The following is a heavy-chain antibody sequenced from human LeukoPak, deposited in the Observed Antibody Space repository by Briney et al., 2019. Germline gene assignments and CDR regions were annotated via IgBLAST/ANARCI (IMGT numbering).Heavy chain of an antibody. CDR1: RFTFNTYA. D-gene: IGHD2-15*01. CDR3: ARVKRDCSGGTCYSYDY. CDR2: ISGNGDIT. Sequence: GGSLRLSCAASRFTFNTYAVTWVRQAPGKGLEWVSAISGNGDITYYADSVRGRFTISRDNSKNTLYLQMNSLRAEDTAVYYCARVKRDCSGGTCYSYDYWGQGTRVTVSS. V-gene: IGHV3-23*01. J-gene: IGHJ4*02.